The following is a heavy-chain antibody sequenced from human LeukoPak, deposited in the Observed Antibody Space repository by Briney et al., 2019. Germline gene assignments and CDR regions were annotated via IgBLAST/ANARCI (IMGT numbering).Heavy chain of an antibody. CDR2: ISYTGST. Sequence: PSDTLSLTCTISGGSISSYYWSLIRQSPGKGLEWIGDISYTGSTNYNPSLSSRVTISLDTYKNQFSLKLTSVTAADTAIYYCARGKSLGGNWYGNDYWGQGTLVTVSS. V-gene: IGHV4-59*07. J-gene: IGHJ4*02. CDR1: GGSISSYY. CDR3: ARGKSLGGNWYGNDY. D-gene: IGHD1-1*01.